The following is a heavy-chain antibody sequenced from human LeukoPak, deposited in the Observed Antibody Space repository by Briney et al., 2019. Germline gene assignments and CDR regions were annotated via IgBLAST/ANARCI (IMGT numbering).Heavy chain of an antibody. Sequence: PSETLSLTCTVSGGSISSGGYYWSWIRQHPGKGLEWIGYIYYSGSTNYNPSLKSRVTISVDTSKNQFSLKLSSVTAADTAVYYCAATHMMYYFDYWGQGTLVTVSS. CDR1: GGSISSGGYY. V-gene: IGHV4-61*08. CDR2: IYYSGST. CDR3: AATHMMYYFDY. J-gene: IGHJ4*02. D-gene: IGHD1-26*01.